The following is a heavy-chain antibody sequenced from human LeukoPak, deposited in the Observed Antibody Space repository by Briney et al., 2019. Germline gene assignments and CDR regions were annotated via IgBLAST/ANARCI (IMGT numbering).Heavy chain of an antibody. J-gene: IGHJ5*02. V-gene: IGHV4-30-2*01. D-gene: IGHD6-13*01. CDR2: IYHSGST. CDR3: ARGHPIAAAGTSWFDP. CDR1: GGSISSGGYS. Sequence: SQTLSLTCAVSGGSISSGGYSWSWIRQPPGKGLEWIGYIYHSGSTYYNPSLKSRVTISVDRSKNQFSLKLSSVTAADTAVYYCARGHPIAAAGTSWFDPWGQGTLVTVSS.